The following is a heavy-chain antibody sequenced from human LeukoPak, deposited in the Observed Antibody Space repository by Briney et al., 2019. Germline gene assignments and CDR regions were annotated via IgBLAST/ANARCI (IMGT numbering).Heavy chain of an antibody. CDR3: AREKEYSSSLFDY. J-gene: IGHJ4*02. V-gene: IGHV4-4*07. D-gene: IGHD6-6*01. CDR1: GGSISIYY. Sequence: SETLSLTCTVSGGSISIYYWSWIRQPAGKGLEWIGRIYTSGSTNYNPSLKSRVTMSVDTSKNQFSLKLSSVTAADTAVYYCAREKEYSSSLFDYWGQGTLVTVSS. CDR2: IYTSGST.